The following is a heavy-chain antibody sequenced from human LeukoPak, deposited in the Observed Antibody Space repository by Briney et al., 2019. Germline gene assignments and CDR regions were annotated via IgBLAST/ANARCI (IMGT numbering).Heavy chain of an antibody. V-gene: IGHV4-4*07. Sequence: SETLSLTCTVPGGSISSYYWSWIRQPAGKGLEWIGRIYTSGSTNYNPSLKSRVTMSVDTSKNQFSLKLSSVTAADTAVYYCARDKAGRYYDSSGYYFDYWGQGTLVTVSS. CDR2: IYTSGST. CDR3: ARDKAGRYYDSSGYYFDY. J-gene: IGHJ4*02. CDR1: GGSISSYY. D-gene: IGHD3-22*01.